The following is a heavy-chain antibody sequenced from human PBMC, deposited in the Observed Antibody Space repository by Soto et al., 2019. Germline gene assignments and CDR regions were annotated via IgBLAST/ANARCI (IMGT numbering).Heavy chain of an antibody. D-gene: IGHD6-13*01. J-gene: IGHJ6*02. CDR3: AKDNIAAAGTGYYYYYGMDV. V-gene: IGHV3-30*18. Sequence: QVQLVESGGGVVQPGRSLRLSCAASGFTFSSYGMHWVRQAPGKGLEWVAVISYDGSNKYYADSVKGRFTISRDNSKNTLYLQMNSLRAEDTAVYYCAKDNIAAAGTGYYYYYGMDVWGQGTTVTVSS. CDR1: GFTFSSYG. CDR2: ISYDGSNK.